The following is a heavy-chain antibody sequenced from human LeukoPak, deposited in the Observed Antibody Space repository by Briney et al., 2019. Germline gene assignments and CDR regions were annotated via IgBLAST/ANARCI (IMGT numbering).Heavy chain of an antibody. D-gene: IGHD2-2*02. CDR2: IKSNTDGGTT. J-gene: IGHJ4*02. V-gene: IGHV3-15*01. Sequence: GGSLRLSCAASGFTFSDAWMSWVRQTPGKGLEWVGRIKSNTDGGTTDFAAPVKGRFTISRDDSENALYLQMNSLKTEDTAVYYCTTQLLYEHNFDYWGQGTVVAVSS. CDR3: TTQLLYEHNFDY. CDR1: GFTFSDAW.